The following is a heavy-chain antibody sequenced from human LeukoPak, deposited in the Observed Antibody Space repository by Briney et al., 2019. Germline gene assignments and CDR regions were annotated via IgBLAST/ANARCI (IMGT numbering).Heavy chain of an antibody. CDR3: ARGGSYLSAFDI. D-gene: IGHD1-26*01. J-gene: IGHJ3*02. Sequence: GGSLRLSCAASGFTFNSYSTNWVRQAPGKGLEWVSIIYSGGSTFYADSVKGRFTISRDNSKNTLYLQMNSLRAEDTAVYYCARGGSYLSAFDIWGQGTMVTVSS. V-gene: IGHV3-53*01. CDR2: IYSGGST. CDR1: GFTFNSYS.